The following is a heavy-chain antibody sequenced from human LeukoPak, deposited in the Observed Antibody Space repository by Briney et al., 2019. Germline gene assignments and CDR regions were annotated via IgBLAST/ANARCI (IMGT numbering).Heavy chain of an antibody. Sequence: GGSLRLSCAASGFTFSNYAMSWVRQAPGKGLEWVSAVSGSGGNTYYADSVKGQFTISRDNTKNTLYLQMNSLRAEDTAVYYCAKAMATTITYYLDFWGQGTLVTVSS. CDR1: GFTFSNYA. J-gene: IGHJ4*02. V-gene: IGHV3-23*01. CDR3: AKAMATTITYYLDF. CDR2: VSGSGGNT. D-gene: IGHD5-24*01.